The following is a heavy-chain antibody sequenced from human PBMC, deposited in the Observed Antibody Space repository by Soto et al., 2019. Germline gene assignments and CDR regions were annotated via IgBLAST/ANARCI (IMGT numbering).Heavy chain of an antibody. J-gene: IGHJ4*02. CDR2: IYYSGST. CDR3: ASGSYPTYYFDY. V-gene: IGHV4-39*01. Sequence: QLQLQESGPGLVKPSETLSLTCTVSGGSISSSSYYWGWIRQPPGKGLEWIGSIYYSGSTYYNPSLKSRVTISVDTSKNQFSLKLSSVTAADTAVYYCASGSYPTYYFDYWGQGTLVTVSS. CDR1: GGSISSSSYY.